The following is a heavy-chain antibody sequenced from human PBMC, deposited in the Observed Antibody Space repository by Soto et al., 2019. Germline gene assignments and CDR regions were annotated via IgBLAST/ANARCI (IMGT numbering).Heavy chain of an antibody. V-gene: IGHV1-46*01. D-gene: IGHD3-22*01. J-gene: IGHJ3*02. CDR1: GYTFTSYY. CDR3: ARDYYDSSGYYRGDSFDI. CDR2: INPSGGST. Sequence: QVQLVQSGAEVKKPGASVKVSCKASGYTFTSYYMHWVRQAPGQGLEWMGIINPSGGSTSYAQKFQGRVTMTRDTSTSTVYMELSSLRSEDTAVYYCARDYYDSSGYYRGDSFDIWGQGTMVTVSS.